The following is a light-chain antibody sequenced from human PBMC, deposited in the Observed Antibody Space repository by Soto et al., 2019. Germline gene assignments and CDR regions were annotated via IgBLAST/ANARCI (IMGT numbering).Light chain of an antibody. CDR1: QSMRSN. V-gene: IGKV3-20*01. CDR3: QQYGSSLLT. Sequence: VTQSPATASPSGGERATLSCRASQSMRSNVAWYQQKPGQAPRLLIYGASSRATGIPDRFSGSGSGTDFTLTISRLEPEDFAVYYCQQYGSSLLTFGQGTKVDIK. J-gene: IGKJ1*01. CDR2: GAS.